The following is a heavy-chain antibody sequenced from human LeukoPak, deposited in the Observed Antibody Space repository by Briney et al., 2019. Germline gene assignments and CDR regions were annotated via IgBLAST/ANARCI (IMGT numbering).Heavy chain of an antibody. CDR3: TRDYDRDQREGTT. CDR1: GDSIIRGDYY. Sequence: PSQTLSLTCIVSGDSIIRGDYYWTWIRQPPGKGLEWIGHMYYGRNSNYNPSLKGRLTISIDTSKNQFSLNLSSVTAADTAVYYCTRDYDRDQREGTTWGQGTLVTVSS. CDR2: MYYGRNS. V-gene: IGHV4-30-4*01. D-gene: IGHD2-2*01. J-gene: IGHJ5*02.